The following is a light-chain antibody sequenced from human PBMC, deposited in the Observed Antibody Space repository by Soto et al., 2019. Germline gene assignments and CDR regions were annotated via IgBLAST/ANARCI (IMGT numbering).Light chain of an antibody. CDR2: DAS. Sequence: EIVLTQSPVTLSLSPGERATHSCRASQSVSSYLAWYQQKPGQAPRLLIYDASNRATGIPARFSGSGSGTDFTLTISSLEPEDFAIYYCQQRSDWPLSFGGGTKVEIK. V-gene: IGKV3-11*01. CDR1: QSVSSY. CDR3: QQRSDWPLS. J-gene: IGKJ4*01.